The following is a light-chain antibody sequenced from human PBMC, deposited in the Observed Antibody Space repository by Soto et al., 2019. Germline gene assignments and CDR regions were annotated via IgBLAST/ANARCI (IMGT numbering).Light chain of an antibody. V-gene: IGLV1-47*02. CDR3: AAWDDSHVA. CDR1: SSNIGSNY. CDR2: SNN. J-gene: IGLJ2*01. Sequence: QLVLTQPPSASGTPGQRVTIFCSGSSSNIGSNYVYWYQQLPGTAPKLLIYSNNQRPSGVPDRFSGSKSGTSASLAISGLRSEDEADYYCAAWDDSHVAFGGGTKLTVL.